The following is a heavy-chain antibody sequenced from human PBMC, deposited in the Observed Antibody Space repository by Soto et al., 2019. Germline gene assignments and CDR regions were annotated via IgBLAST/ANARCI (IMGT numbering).Heavy chain of an antibody. J-gene: IGHJ4*02. CDR2: LSWNSGGV. CDR3: AKLRYTSGSGNFDY. D-gene: IGHD6-25*01. CDR1: RFTFDGYA. V-gene: IGHV3-9*01. Sequence: EVQLVESGGGSVQPGRSLTLSCAACRFTFDGYAVHWVRQAPGKGLEWVSGLSWNSGGVDYADSVKGRFTISRDNAKNSLYLQMNSLRPDDTAVYYCAKLRYTSGSGNFDYWGRGTLVTVSS.